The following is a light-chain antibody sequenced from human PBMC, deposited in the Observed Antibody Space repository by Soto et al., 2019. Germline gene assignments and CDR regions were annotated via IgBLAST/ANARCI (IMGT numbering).Light chain of an antibody. J-gene: IGLJ1*01. V-gene: IGLV2-23*02. CDR3: CSYAGSSTPLI. CDR2: EVS. Sequence: QSLLTQPASVYGSPGQWITISCTGTSSDVGNYNLVSWYQQHPGKAPKLMIYEVSKWPSGVSNRFSGSKSGNTASLTISGLQAEDEADYYCCSYAGSSTPLIFGTGTKVTVL. CDR1: SSDVGNYNL.